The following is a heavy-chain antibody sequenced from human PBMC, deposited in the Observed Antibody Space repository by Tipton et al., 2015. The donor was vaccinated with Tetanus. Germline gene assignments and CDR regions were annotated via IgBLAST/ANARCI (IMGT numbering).Heavy chain of an antibody. CDR2: IYYSGST. D-gene: IGHD4-11*01. CDR3: ARNVYTVTNDAFDI. CDR1: GGSISSYY. Sequence: LRLSCTVSGGSISSYYWSWIRQPPGKGLEWIGYIYYSGSTNYNPSLKSRVTISADTSKNQFSLNLRSVITADTAVYFCARNVYTVTNDAFDIWGHGTLVNVSS. V-gene: IGHV4-59*01. J-gene: IGHJ3*02.